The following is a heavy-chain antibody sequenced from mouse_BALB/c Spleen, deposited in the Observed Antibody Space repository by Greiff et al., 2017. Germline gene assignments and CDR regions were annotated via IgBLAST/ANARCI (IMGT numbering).Heavy chain of an antibody. CDR1: GYTFTSYW. Sequence: QVHVKQPGAELVRPGASVKLSCKASGYTFTSYWMNWVKQRPGQGLEWIGEINPSNGGTNYNEKFKRKATLTVDKSSSTAYMQLSSLTSEDSAVYYCTIGGGYYEEFAYWGQGTLVTVSA. CDR3: TIGGGYYEEFAY. J-gene: IGHJ3*01. D-gene: IGHD2-3*01. CDR2: INPSNGGT. V-gene: IGHV1S16*01.